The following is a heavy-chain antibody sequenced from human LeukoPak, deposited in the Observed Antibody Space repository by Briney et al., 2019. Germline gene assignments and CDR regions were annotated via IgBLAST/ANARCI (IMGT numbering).Heavy chain of an antibody. CDR3: AKELRSISATTGFDY. D-gene: IGHD1-20*01. Sequence: GGSLRLSCAASGFTFSSYAMNWVRQAPGKGREWVSTISGSGGSTYYADSVKGRFTISRDNSKNTVYLQMNSLRAEDTAVYYCAKELRSISATTGFDYWGQGTLVTVSS. V-gene: IGHV3-23*01. J-gene: IGHJ4*02. CDR2: ISGSGGST. CDR1: GFTFSSYA.